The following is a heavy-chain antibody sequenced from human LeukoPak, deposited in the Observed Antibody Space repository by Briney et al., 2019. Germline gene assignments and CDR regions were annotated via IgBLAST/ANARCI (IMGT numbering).Heavy chain of an antibody. CDR3: TREDY. J-gene: IGHJ4*02. CDR1: GYTFTGFY. CDR2: IHPDSGGT. V-gene: IGHV1-2*02. Sequence: ASVKVSCKASGYTFTGFYLHWVRQAPGQGLEWMGWIHPDSGGTNYAQTFQGRVTMTRDTSISTACMELSRLRSDDSAVYYCTREDYWGQGTLVTVSS.